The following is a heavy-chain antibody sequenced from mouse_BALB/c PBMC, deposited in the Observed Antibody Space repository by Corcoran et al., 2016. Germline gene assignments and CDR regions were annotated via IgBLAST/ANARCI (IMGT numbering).Heavy chain of an antibody. CDR3: ARATAHYYAMDY. J-gene: IGHJ4*01. D-gene: IGHD1-2*01. V-gene: IGHV9-3-1*01. CDR1: GYTFTNYG. Sequence: QIQLVQSGPELKKPGETVKISCKASGYTFTNYGMNWVKQAPGKGLKWMGWINSYTGEPTYADDVKGRFAFSLETSASTAYLQINNPKNEDTATYFCARATAHYYAMDYWGQGTSVTVSS. CDR2: INSYTGEP.